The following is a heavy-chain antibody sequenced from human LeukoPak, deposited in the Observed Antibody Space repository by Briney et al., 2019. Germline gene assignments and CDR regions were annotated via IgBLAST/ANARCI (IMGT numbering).Heavy chain of an antibody. CDR3: ARGSGSYSFDY. CDR2: IRNDGSNE. Sequence: PGGSLRLSCAASGFTFSNYGIHWVRQAPGKGLEWVAFIRNDGSNEYYADPVKGRFTISTDNSKSTLYLQMNSLRAEDTAVYYCARGSGSYSFDYWGQGTLVTVSS. J-gene: IGHJ4*02. CDR1: GFTFSNYG. D-gene: IGHD1-26*01. V-gene: IGHV3-30*02.